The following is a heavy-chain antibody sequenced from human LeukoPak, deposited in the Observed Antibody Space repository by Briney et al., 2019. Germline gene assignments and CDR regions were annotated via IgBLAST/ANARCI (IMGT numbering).Heavy chain of an antibody. J-gene: IGHJ4*02. D-gene: IGHD6-6*01. CDR1: GYSFSDYW. Sequence: GESLKISCKGSGYSFSDYWIAWVRQMPGKGLEWMGMIYPGDSDTKYSPSFQGQVTISADKSISTAYLQWSSLKASDTAMYYCARSYSSSSSDYWGQGTLVTVSS. CDR3: ARSYSSSSSDY. CDR2: IYPGDSDT. V-gene: IGHV5-51*01.